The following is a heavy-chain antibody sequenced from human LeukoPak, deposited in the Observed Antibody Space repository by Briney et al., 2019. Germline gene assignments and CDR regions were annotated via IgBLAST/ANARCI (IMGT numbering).Heavy chain of an antibody. J-gene: IGHJ3*02. V-gene: IGHV1-18*01. CDR1: GYTFSSYG. CDR2: IITYNGNT. CDR3: ARYTGSYNHDAFDI. D-gene: IGHD1-26*01. Sequence: GASVKVSCKASGYTFSSYGINWVRQAPGQGLEWMGPIITYNGNTNYAQKLQDRVTMTTDTSTSTAYMELRNLKSDDTAVYYCARYTGSYNHDAFDIWGQGTMVTVSS.